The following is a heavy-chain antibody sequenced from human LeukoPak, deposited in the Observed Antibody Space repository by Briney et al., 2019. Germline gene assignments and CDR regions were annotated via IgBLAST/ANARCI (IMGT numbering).Heavy chain of an antibody. CDR2: IIPIFGTA. CDR1: GGTFSSYA. Sequence: SVKVSCKASGGTFSSYAISWVRQAPGQGLEWMGGIIPIFGTANYAQKFQGRVTITADKSTSTAYMELRSLRSDDTAVYYCARGGYSYGYYYYYYMDVWGKGTTVTISS. D-gene: IGHD5-18*01. V-gene: IGHV1-69*06. J-gene: IGHJ6*03. CDR3: ARGGYSYGYYYYYYMDV.